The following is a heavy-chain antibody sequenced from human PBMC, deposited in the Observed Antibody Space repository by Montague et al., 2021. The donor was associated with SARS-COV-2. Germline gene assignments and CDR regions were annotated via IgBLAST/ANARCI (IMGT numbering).Heavy chain of an antibody. J-gene: IGHJ3*02. V-gene: IGHV4-31*03. D-gene: IGHD2-21*02. CDR3: ARIFCGGDCDGSGVFDI. CDR2: IYYSGSA. CDR1: GYSIDSGGYF. Sequence: TLSLTCTVSGYSIDSGGYFWSWIRQHPGKGLEWTGFIYYSGSANYNPSLESRVSISVDRSKNQFSLKLSSVTAADTAVYYCARIFCGGDCDGSGVFDIWGQGTMVTVSS.